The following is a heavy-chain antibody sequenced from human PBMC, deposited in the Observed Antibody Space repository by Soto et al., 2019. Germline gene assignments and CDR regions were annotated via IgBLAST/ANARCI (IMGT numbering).Heavy chain of an antibody. CDR3: ARVLRGAFDI. Sequence: EVQLVETGGGLIQPGGSLRLSCSASGFTVSSNYMSWVRQAPGKGLEWVSVSDSGGSTYYADSVKGRFTISRDNSKNTLYLQMNSRRAEDTDVHYCARVLRGAFDIWGQGTMVTVS. J-gene: IGHJ3*02. CDR2: SDSGGST. V-gene: IGHV3-53*02. CDR1: GFTVSSNY.